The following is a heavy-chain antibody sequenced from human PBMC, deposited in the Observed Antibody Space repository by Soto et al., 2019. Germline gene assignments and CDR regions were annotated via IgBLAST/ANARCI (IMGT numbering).Heavy chain of an antibody. J-gene: IGHJ4*02. D-gene: IGHD1-26*01. V-gene: IGHV5-51*01. CDR2: IYPSDSDT. Sequence: GESLKISCKGSGYGFTSYWIGWVRQMPGKGLEWMGIIYPSDSDTKYSPSFQGQVTISADKSINTAYLQWSSLKASDTAMYYCARPPYSGSYYYFDHWGQGTLVTVSS. CDR3: ARPPYSGSYYYFDH. CDR1: GYGFTSYW.